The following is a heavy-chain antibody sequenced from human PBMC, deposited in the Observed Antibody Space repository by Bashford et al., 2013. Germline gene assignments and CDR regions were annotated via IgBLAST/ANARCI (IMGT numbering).Heavy chain of an antibody. D-gene: IGHD3/OR15-3a*01. Sequence: SETLSLTCAVSGDSFSGYYWNWIRQSPGKGLEWIGYVYSNGITAYNPSLRGRVSMSADESKNQFSLQLSSVTAADAAVYYXARIWTYHSGVDYWGQGTPWSPSP. V-gene: IGHV4-59*01. CDR2: VYSNGIT. J-gene: IGHJ4*02. CDR3: ARIWTYHSGVDY. CDR1: GDSFSGYY.